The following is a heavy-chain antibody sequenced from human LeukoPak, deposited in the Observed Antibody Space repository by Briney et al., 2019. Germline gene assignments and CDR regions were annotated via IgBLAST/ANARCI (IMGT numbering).Heavy chain of an antibody. D-gene: IGHD4-11*01. CDR3: ANEYSKGDI. V-gene: IGHV3-21*04. CDR1: GFTFTSYN. J-gene: IGHJ3*02. CDR2: ISGSSSYI. Sequence: GGSLRLSCAASGFTFTSYNMQWVRQAPGKGLEWVSSISGSSSYIYYADSVKGRFTISRDNSKDTLYLQMNSLRAEDAAVYYCANEYSKGDIWGQGTMVTVSS.